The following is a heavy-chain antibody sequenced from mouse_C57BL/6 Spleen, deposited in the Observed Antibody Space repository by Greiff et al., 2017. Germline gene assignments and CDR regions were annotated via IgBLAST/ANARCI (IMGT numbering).Heavy chain of an antibody. D-gene: IGHD1-1*01. V-gene: IGHV1-55*01. CDR3: ARRDTVVAYYYAMDY. CDR1: GYTFTSYW. Sequence: QVQLQQPGAELVKPGASVKMSCKASGYTFTSYWITWVKQRPGQGLEWIGDIYPGSGSTNYNEKFKSKATLTVDKSSRTAYMQLSSLTSEDLAVYYCARRDTVVAYYYAMDYWGQGTSVTVSS. CDR2: IYPGSGST. J-gene: IGHJ4*01.